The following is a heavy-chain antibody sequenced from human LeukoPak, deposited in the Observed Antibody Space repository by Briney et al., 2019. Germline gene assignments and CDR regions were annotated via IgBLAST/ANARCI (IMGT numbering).Heavy chain of an antibody. D-gene: IGHD1-26*01. Sequence: GSLRLSCTPSGFTFSGYAMHWVRQAPGKGLGWVAVIWFDGSNTYYADSVKGRFIISGDNSKNTLYLQMNSLRAEDTAVYYCARGAQSGGYSGPFDIWGQGTMVTVSS. J-gene: IGHJ3*02. CDR1: GFTFSGYA. CDR3: ARGAQSGGYSGPFDI. CDR2: IWFDGSNT. V-gene: IGHV3-33*01.